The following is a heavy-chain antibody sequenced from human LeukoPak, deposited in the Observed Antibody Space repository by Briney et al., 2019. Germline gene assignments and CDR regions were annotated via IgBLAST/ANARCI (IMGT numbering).Heavy chain of an antibody. Sequence: GRSLRLSCAASGFTFSSYGMHWVRQAPGKGLEWVAVISYDGSNKYYADSVKGRFTISRDNSKNTLYLQMNSLRAEDTAVYYCAKELANPRMTTVTPAGSDYWGQGTLVTVSS. V-gene: IGHV3-30*18. J-gene: IGHJ4*02. D-gene: IGHD4-17*01. CDR1: GFTFSSYG. CDR2: ISYDGSNK. CDR3: AKELANPRMTTVTPAGSDY.